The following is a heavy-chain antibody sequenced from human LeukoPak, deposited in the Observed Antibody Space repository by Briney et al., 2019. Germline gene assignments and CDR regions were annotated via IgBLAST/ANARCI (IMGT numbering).Heavy chain of an antibody. CDR1: GFTFSSYT. CDR3: ARAQLVYYYYYDMDV. CDR2: ISYDGSNK. J-gene: IGHJ6*02. D-gene: IGHD6-13*01. Sequence: GGSLRLSRGDSGFTFSSYTMHWVRQAPGKGLEWVAVISYDGSNKYYADSVKGRFTISRDNSKNTLYLQMNSLRGEDTAVYYCARAQLVYYYYYDMDVWGQGTTVIASS. V-gene: IGHV3-30-3*01.